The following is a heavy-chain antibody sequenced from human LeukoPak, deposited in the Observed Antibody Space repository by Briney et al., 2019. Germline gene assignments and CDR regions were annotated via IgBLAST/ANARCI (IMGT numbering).Heavy chain of an antibody. CDR2: IIPILGTT. J-gene: IGHJ6*02. CDR3: ASWGPYCSGGSCSLLYYYYYGMDV. V-gene: IGHV1-69*11. CDR1: GGTFSSHA. Sequence: SVKVSCKASGGTFSSHAINWVRQAPGQGLEWMGRIIPILGTTDYAQKFRGRVTINADSSTNTAYMELSSLRSEDTAVYYCASWGPYCSGGSCSLLYYYYYGMDVWGQGTTVTVSS. D-gene: IGHD2-15*01.